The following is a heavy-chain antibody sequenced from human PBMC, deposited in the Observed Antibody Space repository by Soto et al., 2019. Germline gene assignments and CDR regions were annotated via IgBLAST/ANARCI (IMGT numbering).Heavy chain of an antibody. D-gene: IGHD3-3*01. V-gene: IGHV3-23*01. CDR2: ISGSGGST. CDR1: GFTFSSYA. J-gene: IGHJ3*02. CDR3: AKSLYDFQDAFDI. Sequence: EVQLLESGGGLVQPGGSLRLSCAASGFTFSSYAMSWVRQAPGKGLEWVSAISGSGGSTYYADSVKGRFTISRDNSKNALYLQMNSLRAEDTAVYYCAKSLYDFQDAFDIWGQGTMVTVSS.